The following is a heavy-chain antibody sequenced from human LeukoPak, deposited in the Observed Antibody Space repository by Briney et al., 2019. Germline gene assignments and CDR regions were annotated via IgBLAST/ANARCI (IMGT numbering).Heavy chain of an antibody. CDR1: GFTFSSYS. CDR2: ISSSSSYI. Sequence: PGGSLRLSCAASGFTFSSYSMNWVRQAPGKGLEWVSYISSSSSYIYYADSVKGRFTISRDNAKNSLYLQMNSLRAEDTAVYYCARDLYYYGSGSYSDFDYWGQGTLVTVSS. V-gene: IGHV3-21*05. D-gene: IGHD3-10*01. J-gene: IGHJ4*02. CDR3: ARDLYYYGSGSYSDFDY.